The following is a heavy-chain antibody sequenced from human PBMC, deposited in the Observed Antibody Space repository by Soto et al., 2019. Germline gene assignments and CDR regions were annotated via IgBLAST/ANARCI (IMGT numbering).Heavy chain of an antibody. J-gene: IGHJ4*02. Sequence: GASVKVSCKSSGYTFTSYDISCVRQAPGQELEWMGWIRVYNGKTNYAQKLQGRVTMTTDTSTSTAYMELRSLRSDDTAVYYCAREREDYYDSSGYYADYWGQGTLVTVSS. V-gene: IGHV1-18*04. CDR2: IRVYNGKT. CDR1: GYTFTSYD. CDR3: AREREDYYDSSGYYADY. D-gene: IGHD3-22*01.